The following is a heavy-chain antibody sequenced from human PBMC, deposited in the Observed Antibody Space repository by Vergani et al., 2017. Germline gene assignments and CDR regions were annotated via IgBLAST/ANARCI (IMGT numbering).Heavy chain of an antibody. J-gene: IGHJ4*02. CDR2: IYYSGST. CDR3: ARGAQTWGY. D-gene: IGHD3-16*01. CDR1: GGSISSYY. Sequence: VQLQESGPGLVKPSETLSLTCTVSGGSISSYYWSWIRQPPGKGLEWIGYIYYSGSTNYNPSLKSRFTISVDTSKNQFSLKLSSVTAADTAVYYCARGAQTWGYWGQGTLVTVSS. V-gene: IGHV4-59*01.